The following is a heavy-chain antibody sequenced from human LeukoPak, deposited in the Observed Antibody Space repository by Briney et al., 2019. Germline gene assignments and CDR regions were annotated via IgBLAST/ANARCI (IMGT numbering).Heavy chain of an antibody. CDR1: GFTFSSYA. Sequence: GGSLRLSCAASGFTFSSYAMHWVRQAPGKGLEWVALISYDGINKYYADSVKGRFTISRDNSKNTLYLKMKSLRAEDRAVYYCATLRVWFGDFDYWGQGTLVTVSS. CDR3: ATLRVWFGDFDY. D-gene: IGHD3-10*01. J-gene: IGHJ4*02. V-gene: IGHV3-30*04. CDR2: ISYDGINK.